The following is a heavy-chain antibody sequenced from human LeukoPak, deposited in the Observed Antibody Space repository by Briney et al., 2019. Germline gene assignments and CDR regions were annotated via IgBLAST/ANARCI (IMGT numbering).Heavy chain of an antibody. J-gene: IGHJ1*01. Sequence: PSETLSLTCTVSGGSISSYYWSWIRQPPGKGLEWIGYIYYSGSTNYNPSLKSRVTISVDTSKNQFSLKLSSVPAADPAVNSCARGGTSSWYRPKSFQHWGQGTLVTVSS. CDR2: IYYSGST. CDR3: ARGGTSSWYRPKSFQH. D-gene: IGHD6-13*01. V-gene: IGHV4-59*01. CDR1: GGSISSYY.